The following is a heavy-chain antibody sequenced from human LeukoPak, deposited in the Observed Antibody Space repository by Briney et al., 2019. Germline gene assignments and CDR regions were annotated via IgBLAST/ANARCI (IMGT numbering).Heavy chain of an antibody. D-gene: IGHD3-3*01. Sequence: PSETLSLTCTVSGGSISSYYWSWIRQPPGKGLEWIGYIYYSGSTNYNPSLKSRVTISVDTSKNQFSLKLSSVTAADTAVYYCARGDFWSGYLYYFDYWGQGTLVTVSS. CDR3: ARGDFWSGYLYYFDY. J-gene: IGHJ4*02. CDR1: GGSISSYY. CDR2: IYYSGST. V-gene: IGHV4-59*01.